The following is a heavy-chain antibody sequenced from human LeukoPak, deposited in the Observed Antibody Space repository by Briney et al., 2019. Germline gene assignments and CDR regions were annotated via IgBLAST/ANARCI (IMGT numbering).Heavy chain of an antibody. D-gene: IGHD3-10*02. CDR1: GLSVSENS. J-gene: IGHJ6*04. CDR2: ISGSGGST. Sequence: GGSLRLSCAASGLSVSENSMNWVRQAPGKGLEWVSAISGSGGSTYYADSVKGRFTISRDNAKNSLYLQMNSLRAEDTAVYYCAELGITMIGGVWGKGTTVTISS. V-gene: IGHV3-69-1*02. CDR3: AELGITMIGGV.